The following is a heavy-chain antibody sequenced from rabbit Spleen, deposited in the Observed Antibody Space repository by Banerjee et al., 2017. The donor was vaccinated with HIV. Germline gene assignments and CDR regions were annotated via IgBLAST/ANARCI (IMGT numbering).Heavy chain of an antibody. CDR3: ARGGYGGHIYAMGL. J-gene: IGHJ3*01. D-gene: IGHD4-2*01. V-gene: IGHV1S40*01. Sequence: QSLEESGGDLVKPGASLTLTCKASGFSFSSGYYMCWVRQSPGKGLEWIACIYNGDGSTCYANWAKGRFTISKTSSTTVTLQMTSLTAADTATYFCARGGYGGHIYAMGLWGQGTMVTVS. CDR1: GFSFSSGYY. CDR2: IYNGDGST.